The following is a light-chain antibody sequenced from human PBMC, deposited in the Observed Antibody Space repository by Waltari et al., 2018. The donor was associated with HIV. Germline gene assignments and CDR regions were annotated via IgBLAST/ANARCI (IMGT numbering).Light chain of an antibody. CDR2: WGS. J-gene: IGKJ2*01. V-gene: IGKV4-1*01. CDR3: QQYYGTPRLYT. CDR1: QSVFYSHKNKNY. Sequence: DIVMTQSPDSLAASLGERVTITCKSSQSVFYSHKNKNYCSSYHQKPRQPPNLLIYWGSTPEASVPPRFFGGGSGTDFSLTTSSLQAEDVAVSYCQQYYGTPRLYTFGQGTKLDIK.